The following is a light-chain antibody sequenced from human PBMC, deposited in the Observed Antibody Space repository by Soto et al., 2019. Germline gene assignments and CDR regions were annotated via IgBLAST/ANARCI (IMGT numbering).Light chain of an antibody. V-gene: IGKV3-20*01. Sequence: EIVLTQSPGTLSLSPGERATLSCRASQSVSSSYLAWYQQKPGQAPRLLIYGASSRATGIPDRFSGSGSGTAFTLTITRLEPEDFAVYYCEQYGSPPWTFGQGTKVEIE. CDR2: GAS. CDR1: QSVSSSY. J-gene: IGKJ1*01. CDR3: EQYGSPPWT.